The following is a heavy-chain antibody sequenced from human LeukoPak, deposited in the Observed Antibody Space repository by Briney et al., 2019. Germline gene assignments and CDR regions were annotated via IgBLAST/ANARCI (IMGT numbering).Heavy chain of an antibody. J-gene: IGHJ6*04. CDR1: GFTFSNYN. Sequence: GGSLRLSCAASGFTFSNYNMNWVRQAPGKGLEWVSYISTSSSTIYYADSMKGRFTISRDNSKNTLYLQMNSLRAEDTAVYYCAKTKPNSSGWYFVGMDVWGKGTTVTVSS. V-gene: IGHV3-48*01. CDR3: AKTKPNSSGWYFVGMDV. D-gene: IGHD6-19*01. CDR2: ISTSSSTI.